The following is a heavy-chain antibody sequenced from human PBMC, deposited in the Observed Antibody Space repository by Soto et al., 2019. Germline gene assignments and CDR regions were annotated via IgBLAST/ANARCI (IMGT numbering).Heavy chain of an antibody. V-gene: IGHV4-59*08. J-gene: IGHJ6*02. D-gene: IGHD5-12*01. CDR1: GGSISSYY. CDR2: IYYSGST. CDR3: ARQSKGYSGYEYYYYGMDV. Sequence: PSETLSLTCTVSGGSISSYYWSWIRQPPGKGLEWIGYIYYSGSTNYNPSLKSRVTISVDTSKNQYSLKLSSVTAADTAVYYCARQSKGYSGYEYYYYGMDVWGQGTTVTVSS.